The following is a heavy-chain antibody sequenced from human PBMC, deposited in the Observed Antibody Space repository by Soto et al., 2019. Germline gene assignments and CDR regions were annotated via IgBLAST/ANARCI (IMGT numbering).Heavy chain of an antibody. CDR3: ARSATYYHYFDY. CDR2: IYPGDSDT. V-gene: IGHV5-51*01. CDR1: AYSFTSDW. Sequence: PGESLKISCKGSAYSFTSDWIACVRQMPGKGLEYMGIIYPGDSDTRYSPSFQGQVTISADKSTSTAYVQWSSLKASDTAMYYCARSATYYHYFDYWGQGTLVTVSS. D-gene: IGHD3-16*01. J-gene: IGHJ4*02.